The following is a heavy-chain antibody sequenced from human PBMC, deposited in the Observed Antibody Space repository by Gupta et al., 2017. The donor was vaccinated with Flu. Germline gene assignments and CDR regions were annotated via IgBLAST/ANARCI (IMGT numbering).Heavy chain of an antibody. CDR2: IHPDDSDT. CDR3: ARRAHCSGGSCYSDY. Sequence: YWIGWVRQMPGKGLEWMGVIHPDDSDTRYSPSFEGQVTISADRSTSAAYLQWDSLKASDTATYYCARRAHCSGGSCYSDYWGQGTLVTVSS. J-gene: IGHJ4*02. CDR1: YW. V-gene: IGHV5-51*01. D-gene: IGHD2-15*01.